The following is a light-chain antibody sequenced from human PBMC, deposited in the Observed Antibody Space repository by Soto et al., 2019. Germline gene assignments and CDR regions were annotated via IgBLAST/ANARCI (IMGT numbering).Light chain of an antibody. J-gene: IGKJ3*01. Sequence: DVQMTQCPSSVSASVGDRVTITCRASQGISSWLAWFQQKPGKAPKLLIYAASSLHIGVPSRFTGSGSGTDFTLTISSLQPEDSATYYCQQANSFPFTFGPGAKVDIK. CDR1: QGISSW. CDR2: AAS. CDR3: QQANSFPFT. V-gene: IGKV1-12*01.